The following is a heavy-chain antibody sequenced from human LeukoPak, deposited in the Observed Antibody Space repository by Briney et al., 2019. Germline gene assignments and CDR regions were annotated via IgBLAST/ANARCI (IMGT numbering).Heavy chain of an antibody. CDR2: IYYSGST. CDR3: ARGENRDGYNFPPPSDY. D-gene: IGHD5-24*01. J-gene: IGHJ4*02. V-gene: IGHV4-31*03. Sequence: SETLSLTCTVSGGSISSGGYYWSWIRQHPGKGLEWIGYIYYSGSTYYNPSLKSRVTISVDTSKNQFSLKLSSVTAADTAVYYCARGENRDGYNFPPPSDYWGQGTLVTVSS. CDR1: GGSISSGGYY.